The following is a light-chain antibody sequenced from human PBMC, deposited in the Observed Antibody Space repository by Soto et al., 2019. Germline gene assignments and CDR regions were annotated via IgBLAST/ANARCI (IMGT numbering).Light chain of an antibody. CDR3: AAWDDSLSGVA. Sequence: LTQPPSASGTPGQRVTISCSGSSSNIGSNYVYWYQQLPGTAPKLLIYRNNQRPSGVPDRFSGSKSGTSASLAISGLRSEDEADYYCAAWDDSLSGVAFGGGTKLTVL. J-gene: IGLJ2*01. CDR1: SSNIGSNY. V-gene: IGLV1-47*01. CDR2: RNN.